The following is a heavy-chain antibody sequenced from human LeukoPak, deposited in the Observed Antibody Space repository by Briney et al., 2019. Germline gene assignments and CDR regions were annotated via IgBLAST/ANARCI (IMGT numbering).Heavy chain of an antibody. CDR1: GFTFSSYS. J-gene: IGHJ3*02. D-gene: IGHD3-9*01. V-gene: IGHV3-48*01. CDR3: ASGLRYFDWLLFGAFDI. Sequence: TGGSLRLSCAASGFTFSSYSMNWVRQAPGKGLEWVSYISGSSSTIYYADSVKGRFTISRDNAKNSLYLQMNSLRAEDTAVYYCASGLRYFDWLLFGAFDIWGQGTMVTVSS. CDR2: ISGSSSTI.